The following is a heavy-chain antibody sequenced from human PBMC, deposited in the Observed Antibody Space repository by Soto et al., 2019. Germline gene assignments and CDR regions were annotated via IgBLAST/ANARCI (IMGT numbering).Heavy chain of an antibody. Sequence: GGSLRLSCAASGFTFSSYAMSWVRQAPGKGLEWVSAISGSGGSTYYADSVKGRSTISRDNSKNTLYLQMNSLRAEDTAVYYSASLTRGRAARNALDISGPGTMVTVSS. CDR3: ASLTRGRAARNALDI. V-gene: IGHV3-23*01. J-gene: IGHJ3*02. CDR1: GFTFSSYA. CDR2: ISGSGGST. D-gene: IGHD6-6*01.